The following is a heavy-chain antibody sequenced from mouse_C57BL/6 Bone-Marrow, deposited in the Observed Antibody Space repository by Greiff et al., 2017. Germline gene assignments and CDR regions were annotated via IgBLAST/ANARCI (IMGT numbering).Heavy chain of an antibody. CDR3: AREGHGSSYDWYFDV. Sequence: EVQLQQSGPELVKPGASVKISCKASGYSFTGYFMNWVKQSPGKSLEWIGRINPYNGDTFYNQKFKGKATLTVDKSSSTAYMQLSSLTSEDSAVYYCAREGHGSSYDWYFDVWGTGTTVTVSS. CDR1: GYSFTGYF. D-gene: IGHD1-1*01. J-gene: IGHJ1*03. V-gene: IGHV1-20*01. CDR2: INPYNGDT.